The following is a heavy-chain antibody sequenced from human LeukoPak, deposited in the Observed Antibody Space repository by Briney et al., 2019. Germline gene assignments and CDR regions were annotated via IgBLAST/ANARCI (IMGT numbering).Heavy chain of an antibody. CDR1: GYTFTSYD. Sequence: GASVKVSCKASGYTFTSYDINWVRQATGRGLEWMGWMNPNSGNTGYAQKFQGRVTMTRNTSISTAYMELSSLRSEDTAVCYCARGRGAYCGGDCSYFDYWGQGTLVTVSS. D-gene: IGHD2-21*02. V-gene: IGHV1-8*01. CDR3: ARGRGAYCGGDCSYFDY. J-gene: IGHJ4*02. CDR2: MNPNSGNT.